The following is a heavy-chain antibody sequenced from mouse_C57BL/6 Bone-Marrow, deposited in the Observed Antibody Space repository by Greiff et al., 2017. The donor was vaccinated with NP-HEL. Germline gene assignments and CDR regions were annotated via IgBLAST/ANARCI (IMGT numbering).Heavy chain of an antibody. D-gene: IGHD2-5*01. CDR3: ARPPYYSNYGFDD. V-gene: IGHV1-7*01. Sequence: VQLQQSGAELAKPGASVKLSCKASGYTFTSYWMHWVKQRPGQGLEWIGYINPSSGYTKYNQKFKDKATLTADKSSSTAYMQLSSLTYEDSSVYYCARPPYYSNYGFDDWGQGTTLTVSS. CDR1: GYTFTSYW. CDR2: INPSSGYT. J-gene: IGHJ2*01.